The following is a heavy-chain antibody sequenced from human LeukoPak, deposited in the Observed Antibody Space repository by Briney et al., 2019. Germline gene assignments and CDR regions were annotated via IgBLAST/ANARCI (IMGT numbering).Heavy chain of an antibody. J-gene: IGHJ4*02. Sequence: PGGSLRLSCAASGFTFSSYAMSWVRQAPGKGLEWVSAISGSGGSTYYADSVKGRFTISRDNSKNTLYLQMNSLRAEDTAVYYCAKFATQKLVRFLEWLSEGFYFDYWGQGTLVTVSS. V-gene: IGHV3-23*01. D-gene: IGHD3-3*01. CDR1: GFTFSSYA. CDR3: AKFATQKLVRFLEWLSEGFYFDY. CDR2: ISGSGGST.